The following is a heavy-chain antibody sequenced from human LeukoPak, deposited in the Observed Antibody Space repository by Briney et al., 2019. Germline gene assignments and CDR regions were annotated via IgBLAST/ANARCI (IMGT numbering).Heavy chain of an antibody. CDR1: GFSFSTSA. V-gene: IGHV3-7*01. Sequence: GGSLRLSCAASGFSFSTSAMTWVRQAPGKGLEWVANIKQDGSEKNYLDSVKGRFTISRDNAKNSLYLQMSSLRAEDTALYYCARDPWVVEYGAFDIWGQGTMVTVSS. J-gene: IGHJ3*02. CDR2: IKQDGSEK. CDR3: ARDPWVVEYGAFDI. D-gene: IGHD3-10*01.